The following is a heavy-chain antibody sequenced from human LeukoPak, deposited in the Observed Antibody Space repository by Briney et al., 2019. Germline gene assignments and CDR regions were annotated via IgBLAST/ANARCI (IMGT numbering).Heavy chain of an antibody. CDR3: ARGVSRRGAWYFDL. Sequence: PSQTLSLTCAVSGGSISNGGYSWSWIRQPPGKGLEWIGYIYDSGSAYYNPSLKSRVTISVDRSKNHFSLRLSSVTAADTAVYYCARGVSRRGAWYFDLWGRGTLVTVSS. J-gene: IGHJ2*01. CDR2: IYDSGSA. CDR1: GGSISNGGYS. D-gene: IGHD3-3*02. V-gene: IGHV4-30-2*01.